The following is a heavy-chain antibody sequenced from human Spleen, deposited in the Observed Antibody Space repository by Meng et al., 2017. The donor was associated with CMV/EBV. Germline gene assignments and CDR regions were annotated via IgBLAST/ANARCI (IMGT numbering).Heavy chain of an antibody. CDR3: AIFGGVEDY. V-gene: IGHV3-30-3*01. Sequence: QVQLVESXXGXVQPGXXLRLSCAASGFTFSSYAMHWVRQAPGKGLEWVAVISYDGSNKYYADSVKGRFTISRDNSKNTLYLQMNSLRAEDTAVYYCAIFGGVEDYWGQGTLVTVSS. CDR1: GFTFSSYA. CDR2: ISYDGSNK. D-gene: IGHD3-16*01. J-gene: IGHJ4*02.